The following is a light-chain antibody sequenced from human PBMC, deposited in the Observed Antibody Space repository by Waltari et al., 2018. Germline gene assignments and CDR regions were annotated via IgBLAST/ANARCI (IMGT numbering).Light chain of an antibody. J-gene: IGLJ3*02. CDR1: SSNIGAGYD. Sequence: QSVLTQPPSVSGAPGQRVTISCTGSSSNIGAGYDVPRYQQLPGTAPKLPIYGNSNRPSGVPDRFSGSKSGTSASLAITGLQAEDEADYYCQSYDSSLSGLFGGGTKLTVL. CDR3: QSYDSSLSGL. CDR2: GNS. V-gene: IGLV1-40*01.